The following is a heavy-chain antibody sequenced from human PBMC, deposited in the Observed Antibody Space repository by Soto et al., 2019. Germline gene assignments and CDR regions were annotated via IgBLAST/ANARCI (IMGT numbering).Heavy chain of an antibody. D-gene: IGHD3-3*01. J-gene: IGHJ4*02. CDR2: IIPIFGTA. V-gene: IGHV1-69*13. Sequence: LVKVSFKASGGTFSSYAISWVRQAPGQGLEWMGGIIPIFGTANYAQKFQGRVTITADESTSTAYMELSSLRSEDTAVYYCARDERSGYYDLDYWGQGTLVTVSS. CDR3: ARDERSGYYDLDY. CDR1: GGTFSSYA.